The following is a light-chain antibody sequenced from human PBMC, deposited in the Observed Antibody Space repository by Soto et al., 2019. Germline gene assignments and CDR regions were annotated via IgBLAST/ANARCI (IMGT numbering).Light chain of an antibody. CDR1: SSDVGGYNC. Sequence: QSVLTQPASVSGSPGQSITISCTGTSSDVGGYNCVSWYQQHPGKAPKLMIYDVSNRPSGVSNRFSGSKSGNTASLTISGLQFEDEADYYCSSYTSSGTLVFGAGTKVTVL. J-gene: IGLJ1*01. CDR2: DVS. CDR3: SSYTSSGTLV. V-gene: IGLV2-14*01.